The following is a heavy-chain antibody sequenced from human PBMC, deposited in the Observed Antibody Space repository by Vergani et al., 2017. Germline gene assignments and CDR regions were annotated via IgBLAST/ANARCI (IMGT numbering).Heavy chain of an antibody. J-gene: IGHJ3*02. V-gene: IGHV5-51*01. CDR1: GYSFTNYW. D-gene: IGHD2-21*02. CDR3: ARRVAYCGGDCFDAFDI. Sequence: EVQLVQSGAEVKKPGESLKISCKGSGYSFTNYWIGWVRQMPGKGLEWMGIIYPGDSDPRYSPSFQGQVTISADKSISTAHLQWSSLKASETAMYYCARRVAYCGGDCFDAFDIWGQGTMVTVSS. CDR2: IYPGDSDP.